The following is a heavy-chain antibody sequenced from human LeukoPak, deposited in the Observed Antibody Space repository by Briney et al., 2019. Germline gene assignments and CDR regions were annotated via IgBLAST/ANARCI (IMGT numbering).Heavy chain of an antibody. CDR3: ARLIAAAGRGIDH. V-gene: IGHV4-39*01. CDR1: GGSPSSSTYY. CDR2: IYYSGST. Sequence: SETLSLTCTVSGGSPSSSTYYWGWIRQPPGKGLEWIGSIYYSGSTYYNPSLKSPVTISVDTSKNQFSLKLTSVTAADTAVYYCARLIAAAGRGIDHWGQGTLVTVSS. J-gene: IGHJ4*02. D-gene: IGHD6-13*01.